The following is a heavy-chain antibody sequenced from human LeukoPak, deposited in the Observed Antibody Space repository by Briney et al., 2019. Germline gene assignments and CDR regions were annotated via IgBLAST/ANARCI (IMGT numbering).Heavy chain of an antibody. J-gene: IGHJ3*02. CDR1: GFTFSSYD. CDR2: IGTAGDP. V-gene: IGHV3-13*05. D-gene: IGHD2-15*01. CDR3: ARGLRYCSGGSCYNSDAFDI. Sequence: GGSLRLSCAASGFTFSSYDMHWVRQATGKGLEWVSAIGTAGDPYYPGSVKGRFTISRENAKNSLYLQMISLRAGDTAVYYCARGLRYCSGGSCYNSDAFDIWGQGTMVTVSS.